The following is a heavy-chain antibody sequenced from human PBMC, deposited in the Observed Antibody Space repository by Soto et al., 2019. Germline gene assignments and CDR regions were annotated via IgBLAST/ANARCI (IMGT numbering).Heavy chain of an antibody. V-gene: IGHV4-39*01. J-gene: IGHJ4*02. Sequence: QLQLQESGPGLVKPSETLSLTCTVSGGSISSSSYYWGWIRQPPGKGLEWIGSIYYSGSTYYNPPLKSRFTISVDTSKNQFSLKLSSVTAADTAVYYCARRRRYSSSSADYWGQGTLVTVSS. CDR2: IYYSGST. D-gene: IGHD6-6*01. CDR1: GGSISSSSYY. CDR3: ARRRRYSSSSADY.